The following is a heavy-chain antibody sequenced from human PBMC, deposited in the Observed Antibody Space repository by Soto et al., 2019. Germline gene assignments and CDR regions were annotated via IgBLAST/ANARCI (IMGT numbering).Heavy chain of an antibody. Sequence: EVQLVESGGGLVQPGRSLRLSCAASGFTFDDYAMHWVRQAPGKGLEWVSGISWNSGSIGYADSVKGRFTISRDNAKNSLYLQMNSLRAEDTALYYCAKDEGYGGAFDIWGQGTMVTVSS. J-gene: IGHJ3*02. V-gene: IGHV3-9*01. CDR2: ISWNSGSI. CDR1: GFTFDDYA. D-gene: IGHD1-1*01. CDR3: AKDEGYGGAFDI.